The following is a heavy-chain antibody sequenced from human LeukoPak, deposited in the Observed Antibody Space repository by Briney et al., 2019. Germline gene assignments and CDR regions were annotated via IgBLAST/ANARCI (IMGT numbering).Heavy chain of an antibody. V-gene: IGHV3-23*01. CDR2: ISGSGGST. CDR1: GFTFSSYA. D-gene: IGHD3-10*01. CDR3: AKDLLYYGSGSYQYYFDY. Sequence: GGSLRLSCAASGFTFSSYAMSWVRQAPGKGLEWVSAISGSGGSTYYADSVKGRFTISRDNSKNTLYLQMNSLRAEDTAVYYCAKDLLYYGSGSYQYYFDYWGQGTLVTVSS. J-gene: IGHJ4*02.